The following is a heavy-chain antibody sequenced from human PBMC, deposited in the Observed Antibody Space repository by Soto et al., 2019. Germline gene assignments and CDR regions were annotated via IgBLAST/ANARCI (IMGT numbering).Heavy chain of an antibody. Sequence: PSETLSLTCAVYGGSFSGYDWSWIRQPPGKGLEWIGEINHSGSTNYNPSLKSRVTISVDTSKNQFSLKLSSVTAADTAVYYCARSASYDYVWGSYRYSYYYYGMDVWGQGTTVT. D-gene: IGHD3-16*02. CDR2: INHSGST. CDR3: ARSASYDYVWGSYRYSYYYYGMDV. V-gene: IGHV4-34*01. J-gene: IGHJ6*02. CDR1: GGSFSGYD.